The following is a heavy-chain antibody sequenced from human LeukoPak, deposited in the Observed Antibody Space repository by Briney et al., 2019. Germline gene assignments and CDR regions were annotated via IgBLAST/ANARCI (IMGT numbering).Heavy chain of an antibody. J-gene: IGHJ5*02. CDR2: MSGGGGST. CDR1: GFTFSSYG. Sequence: GGSLRLSCAASGFTFSSYGMSWVRQAPGKGLEWVSAMSGGGGSTFYADSVKGQFTISRDNSKNTLYLQMNSLRAEDTAVYYCAKDRASIAAAGLGWFDPWGQGTLVTVSS. V-gene: IGHV3-23*01. CDR3: AKDRASIAAAGLGWFDP. D-gene: IGHD6-13*01.